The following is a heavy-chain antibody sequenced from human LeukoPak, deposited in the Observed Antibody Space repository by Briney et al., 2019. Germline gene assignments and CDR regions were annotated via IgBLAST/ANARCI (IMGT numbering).Heavy chain of an antibody. CDR1: GFTFSSYA. Sequence: GGSLRLSCAASGFTFSSYAMNWVRQAPGKGLEWVSVIYSGGNTYYAESVKGRFTVSRDNSNNTLFLQMNSLRAEDTAIYYCARATSSQVRPFDIWGQGTMVTVSS. CDR2: IYSGGNT. D-gene: IGHD3-10*01. J-gene: IGHJ3*02. CDR3: ARATSSQVRPFDI. V-gene: IGHV3-23*03.